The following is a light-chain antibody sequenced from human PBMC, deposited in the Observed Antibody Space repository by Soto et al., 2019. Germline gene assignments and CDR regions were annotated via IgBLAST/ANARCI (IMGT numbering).Light chain of an antibody. V-gene: IGKV3-15*01. CDR1: QSGSSN. CDR2: GAS. Sequence: EIVMTQSPATLSVSPGERATLSCRASQSGSSNLAWYQQKPGQAPRLLIYGASTRATGIPARFSGSGSGTEFNLTISRRQSEDFAVYYCQQYNNWPYTFGQGTKLEIK. CDR3: QQYNNWPYT. J-gene: IGKJ2*01.